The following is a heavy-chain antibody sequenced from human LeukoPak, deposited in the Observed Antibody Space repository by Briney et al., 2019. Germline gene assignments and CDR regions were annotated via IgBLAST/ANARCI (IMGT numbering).Heavy chain of an antibody. CDR2: ISGSGGST. J-gene: IGHJ4*02. CDR3: AKDKDTPATAQPQRGYFES. Sequence: GGSLRLSCAASGFTFSSYAMSWVRQAPGKGLEWVSAISGSGGSTYYADSVKGRFTISRDNSKNTLYLQMNSLRVEDTAVYFCAKDKDTPATAQPQRGYFESWGQGTLVTVSS. D-gene: IGHD2-21*02. CDR1: GFTFSSYA. V-gene: IGHV3-23*01.